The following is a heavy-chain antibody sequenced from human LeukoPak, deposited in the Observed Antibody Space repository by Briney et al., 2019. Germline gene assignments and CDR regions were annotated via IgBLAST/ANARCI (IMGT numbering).Heavy chain of an antibody. CDR3: ARSGSLGAFRWCFDI. Sequence: SETLSLTCTVSGGSISSYYWSWIRQPPGKGLEWIGYIYYSGSTNYNPSLKSRVTISVDTSKNQFSLKLSSVTAADTAVYYCARSGSLGAFRWCFDIWGQGTMVTVST. CDR1: GGSISSYY. CDR2: IYYSGST. J-gene: IGHJ3*02. V-gene: IGHV4-59*01. D-gene: IGHD3-16*01.